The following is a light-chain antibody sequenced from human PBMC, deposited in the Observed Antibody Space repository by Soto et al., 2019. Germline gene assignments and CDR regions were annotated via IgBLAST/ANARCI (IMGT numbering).Light chain of an antibody. Sequence: QSVLTKPPSVNAAPRRKVSISCSGSSSNIGSNYVSWYQQVPGTAPKLLIYENDKRPSGIPDRFSGSKSGTSATLGITGLQTGDEADYYCGTWDSSLSAGVFGTGTKVTVL. V-gene: IGLV1-51*02. CDR2: END. CDR3: GTWDSSLSAGV. J-gene: IGLJ1*01. CDR1: SSNIGSNY.